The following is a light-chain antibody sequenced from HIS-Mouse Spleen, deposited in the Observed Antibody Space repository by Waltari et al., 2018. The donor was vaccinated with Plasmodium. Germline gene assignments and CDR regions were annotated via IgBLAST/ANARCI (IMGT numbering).Light chain of an antibody. CDR3: YSTDSSGNHRV. J-gene: IGLJ3*02. CDR2: EDS. V-gene: IGLV3-10*01. CDR1: ALLKKY. Sequence: SYELTQPPSVSVSPGQTARITCSGDALLKKYAYWYQQKSGQAPVLVIYEDSQRPSGIPWGFSSSSSGTMATLTISGAQVEDEADYYCYSTDSSGNHRVFGGGTKLTVL.